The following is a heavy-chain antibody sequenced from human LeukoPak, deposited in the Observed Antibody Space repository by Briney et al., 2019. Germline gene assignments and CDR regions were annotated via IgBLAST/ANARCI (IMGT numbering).Heavy chain of an antibody. Sequence: GGSLRLSCAASGFTVNSNYMSWVRQAPGKGLEWVSVIYSGGSTYYADSVKGRLTISRDNSKNTLYLQMNSLRAEDTAVYYCARRPRAYGMDVWGQGTTVTVSS. CDR1: GFTVNSNY. CDR2: IYSGGST. J-gene: IGHJ6*02. CDR3: ARRPRAYGMDV. V-gene: IGHV3-53*01.